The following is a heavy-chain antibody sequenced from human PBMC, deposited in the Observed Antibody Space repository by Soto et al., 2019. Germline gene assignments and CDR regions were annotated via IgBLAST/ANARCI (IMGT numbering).Heavy chain of an antibody. Sequence: QVLLQKSGPGLVKASQTLSLVCTVSGDPIGSGDFYWTWIRQTPERGVEWIGNIHHSGTTSYNPCLERRLSISMHTSRNVFSLRLTSVTVADTAVNFCPRDLSVSDPTGFYFWGRGIMVSVAS. CDR3: PRDLSVSDPTGFYF. CDR1: GDPIGSGDFY. J-gene: IGHJ4*01. V-gene: IGHV4-30-4*01. CDR2: IHHSGTT. D-gene: IGHD4-4*01.